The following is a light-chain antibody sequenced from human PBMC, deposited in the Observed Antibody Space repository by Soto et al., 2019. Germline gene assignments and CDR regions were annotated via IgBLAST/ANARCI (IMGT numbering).Light chain of an antibody. CDR1: QSVSTS. J-gene: IGKJ5*01. CDR2: GAS. Sequence: EVVLTQSPCALSLSPVERATLSFIASQSVSTSQLAWYQQKPGQAPRLLIYGASTRATGTPARFSGSGSGTDFTLTISSLQSEDFALYYCQQYNKWPLITFGQGTRLEIK. CDR3: QQYNKWPLIT. V-gene: IGKV3D-15*01.